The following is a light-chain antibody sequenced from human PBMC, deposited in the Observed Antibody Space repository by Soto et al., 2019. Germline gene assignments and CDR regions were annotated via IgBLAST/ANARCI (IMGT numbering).Light chain of an antibody. Sequence: DIQMTQSPSSLSASVGDRVTITCRTSQPISDYLNWYQQKPGKAPTLLIYTASNLQSGVPSRFSGSGSGTRFTLTISSLQPEDFATYYCQQYNNWPPITFGQGTRLEIK. V-gene: IGKV1-39*01. CDR2: TAS. CDR1: QPISDY. CDR3: QQYNNWPPIT. J-gene: IGKJ5*01.